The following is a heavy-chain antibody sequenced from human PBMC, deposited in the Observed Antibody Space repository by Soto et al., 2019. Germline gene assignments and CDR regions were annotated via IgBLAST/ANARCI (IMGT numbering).Heavy chain of an antibody. V-gene: IGHV3-48*03. J-gene: IGHJ6*02. CDR1: GFTFSSYE. Sequence: GGSLRLSCAASGFTFSSYEMNWVRQAPGKGLEWVSYISSSGSTIYYADSVKGRFTISRGNAKNSLYLQMNSLRAEDTAVYYCARDGRGYNYGPNYYYYYGMDVWGQGTTVTVSS. CDR2: ISSSGSTI. D-gene: IGHD5-18*01. CDR3: ARDGRGYNYGPNYYYYYGMDV.